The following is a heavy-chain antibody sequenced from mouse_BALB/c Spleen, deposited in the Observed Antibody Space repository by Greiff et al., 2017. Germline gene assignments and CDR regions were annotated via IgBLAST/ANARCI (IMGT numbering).Heavy chain of an antibody. CDR3: ARRDYGYDWFAY. J-gene: IGHJ3*01. Sequence: QVTLKVSGPGILQPSQTLSLTCSFSGFSLSTSGMGVSWIRQPSGKGLEWLAHIYWDDDKRYNPSLKSRLTISKDTSSNQVFLKITSVDTADTATYYCARRDYGYDWFAYWGQGTLVTVSA. CDR1: GFSLSTSGMG. V-gene: IGHV8-12*01. D-gene: IGHD1-2*01. CDR2: IYWDDDK.